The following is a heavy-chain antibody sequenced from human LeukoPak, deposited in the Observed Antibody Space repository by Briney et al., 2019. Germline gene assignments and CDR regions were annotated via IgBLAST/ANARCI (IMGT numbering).Heavy chain of an antibody. D-gene: IGHD3-22*01. CDR2: FHNSGTS. CDR3: PRLIPLYYDSNAYDVFDI. CDR1: DDSISDYY. J-gene: IGHJ3*02. Sequence: SETLSLTCTVSDDSISDYYRGWIRQPPGKGLEWIGYFHNSGTSIYNPSLKSRVTISADTSKNQFSLILSSVTAADTAVYYCPRLIPLYYDSNAYDVFDIWGQGTVVTVSS. V-gene: IGHV4-59*12.